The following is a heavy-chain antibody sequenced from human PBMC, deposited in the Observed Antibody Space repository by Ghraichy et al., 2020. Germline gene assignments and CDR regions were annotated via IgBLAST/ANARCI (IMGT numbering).Heavy chain of an antibody. CDR3: ARYLVREVYYFDY. Sequence: SETLSLTCAVSGGSISSNNWWSWVRQPPGKGLEWVGEIYHSGGTNYNPSLKSRVTISVDKSKNHFSLKLTSVTAADTAVYYCARYLVREVYYFDYWGQGTLVTVSS. CDR2: IYHSGGT. J-gene: IGHJ4*02. D-gene: IGHD3-10*01. CDR1: GGSISSNNW. V-gene: IGHV4-4*02.